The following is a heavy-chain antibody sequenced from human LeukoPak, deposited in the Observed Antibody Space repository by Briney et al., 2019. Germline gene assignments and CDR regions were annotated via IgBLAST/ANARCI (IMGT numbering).Heavy chain of an antibody. CDR2: IYYSGST. CDR3: ARTIMVATSNFDY. CDR1: GGSISSSSYY. J-gene: IGHJ4*02. Sequence: PSETLSLTCTVSGGSISSSSYYWGWIRQPPGKGLEWIGSIYYSGSTYYNPSPKSRVTISVDTSKNQFSLKLSSVTAADTAVYYCARTIMVATSNFDYWGQGTLVTVSS. V-gene: IGHV4-39*01. D-gene: IGHD5-12*01.